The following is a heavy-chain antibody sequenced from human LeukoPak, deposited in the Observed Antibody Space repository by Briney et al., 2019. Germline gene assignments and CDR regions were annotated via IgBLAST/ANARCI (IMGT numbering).Heavy chain of an antibody. V-gene: IGHV1-8*01. CDR3: ARGQMAGIAARRDFDY. CDR2: MNPNSGNT. CDR1: GYTFTSYD. D-gene: IGHD6-6*01. J-gene: IGHJ4*02. Sequence: APVKVSCKASGYTFTSYDINWVRQATGQGLEWMGWMNPNSGNTGYAQKFQGRVTMTRNTSISTAYMELSSLRSEDPAVYYCARGQMAGIAARRDFDYWGQGTLVTVSS.